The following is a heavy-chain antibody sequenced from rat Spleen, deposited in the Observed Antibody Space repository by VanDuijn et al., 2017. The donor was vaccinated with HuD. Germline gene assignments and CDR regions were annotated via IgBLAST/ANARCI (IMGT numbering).Heavy chain of an antibody. CDR3: ARQGYLRDWYFDF. Sequence: EVQLVESGGGLVQPGRSMKLSCAASGFTFSNYYMAWVRQAPTKGLEWVASISTGGGNTYYRDSVKGRFTISRDNAKSTLYLQMDSLRSEDTATYYCARQGYLRDWYFDFWGPGTMVTVSS. D-gene: IGHD2-7*01. CDR2: ISTGGGNT. V-gene: IGHV5-25*01. J-gene: IGHJ1*01. CDR1: GFTFSNYY.